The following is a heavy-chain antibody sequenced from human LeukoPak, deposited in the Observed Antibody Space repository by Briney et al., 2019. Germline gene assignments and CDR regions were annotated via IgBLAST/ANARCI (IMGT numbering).Heavy chain of an antibody. CDR1: GGSISSYY. CDR2: IYYSGST. CDR3: ARDDYYGSHGMDV. Sequence: SETLSLTCTVSGGSISSYYWSWIRQPPGKGLEWIGYIYYSGSTNYNPSLKSRVTISVDTSKNQFSLKLSSVTAADTAVYYCARDDYYGSHGMDVWGQGTTVTVSS. J-gene: IGHJ6*02. D-gene: IGHD3-10*01. V-gene: IGHV4-59*01.